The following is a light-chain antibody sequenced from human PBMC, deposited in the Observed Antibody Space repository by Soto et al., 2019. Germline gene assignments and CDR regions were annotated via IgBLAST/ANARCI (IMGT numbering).Light chain of an antibody. CDR1: QCVSSY. Sequence: EIVLTQSPATLSLSPGERATLSCRASQCVSSYLAWYQQKPGQAPRLLIYDASNRATGIPARFSGSGSGTDFTLTISSLEPEDFAVYYCQQRSNWPQYTFGQGTKLEIK. CDR3: QQRSNWPQYT. J-gene: IGKJ2*01. V-gene: IGKV3-11*01. CDR2: DAS.